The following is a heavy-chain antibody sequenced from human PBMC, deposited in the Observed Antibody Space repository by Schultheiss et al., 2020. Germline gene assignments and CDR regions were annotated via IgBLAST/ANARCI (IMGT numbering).Heavy chain of an antibody. V-gene: IGHV4-4*07. CDR1: GGSISSYY. CDR2: IYTSGST. Sequence: SETLSLTCTVSGGSISSYYWSWIRQPAGKGLEWIGRIYTSGSTNYNPSLKSRVTISVDRSKNQFSLKLSSVTAADTAVYYCARDLGLRTAFDIWGQGTMVTVSS. CDR3: ARDLGLRTAFDI. J-gene: IGHJ3*02. D-gene: IGHD3-16*01.